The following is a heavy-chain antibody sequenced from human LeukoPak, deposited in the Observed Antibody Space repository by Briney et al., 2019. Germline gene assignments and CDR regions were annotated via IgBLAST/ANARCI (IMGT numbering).Heavy chain of an antibody. CDR3: ARDRQLGGYYYYGMDV. J-gene: IGHJ6*02. D-gene: IGHD6-6*01. CDR2: IWYDGSNT. CDR1: GFTFSSYG. Sequence: GGSLRLSCAASGFTFSSYGMHWVRQAPGKGLEWVAVIWYDGSNTYYADSVKGRFTISRDNSKNTLYLQMNSLRAEDTAVYYCARDRQLGGYYYYGMDVWGQGTTVTVSS. V-gene: IGHV3-33*01.